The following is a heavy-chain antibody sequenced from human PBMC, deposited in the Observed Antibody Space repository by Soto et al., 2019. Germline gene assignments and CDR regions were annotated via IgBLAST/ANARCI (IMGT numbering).Heavy chain of an antibody. CDR1: GYTFTGYY. CDR2: INPNSGGT. D-gene: IGHD3-3*01. Sequence: ASVKVSCKASGYTFTGYYMHWVRQSPGQGLEWMGWINPNSGGTNYAQKFQGWVTMTRDTSISTADMELSRVRTDATAVYYGARGQPRFEQDYYYYGMDVWGQGTTVTVS. CDR3: ARGQPRFEQDYYYYGMDV. J-gene: IGHJ6*02. V-gene: IGHV1-2*04.